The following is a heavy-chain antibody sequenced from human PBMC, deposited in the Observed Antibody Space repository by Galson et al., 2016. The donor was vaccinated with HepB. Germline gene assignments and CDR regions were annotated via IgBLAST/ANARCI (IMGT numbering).Heavy chain of an antibody. CDR3: ARDRGEYSRPWAGGMDV. D-gene: IGHD6-6*01. J-gene: IGHJ6*02. V-gene: IGHV3-33*01. Sequence: SLRLSCAASGFTFSSYGMHWVRQAPGKGLEGVAVIWYDGSNEYYADSVKGRFTISRDNSKNTLYLQMNSLRAEDTAVYYCARDRGEYSRPWAGGMDVWGQGTTVTVSS. CDR1: GFTFSSYG. CDR2: IWYDGSNE.